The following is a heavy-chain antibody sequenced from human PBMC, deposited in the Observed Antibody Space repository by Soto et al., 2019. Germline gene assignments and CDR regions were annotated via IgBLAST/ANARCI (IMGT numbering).Heavy chain of an antibody. V-gene: IGHV1-69*13. D-gene: IGHD3-22*01. CDR3: ARSGAYYYDSSGYYFDY. Sequence: SVKVSCKASGGTFSSYAISWVRQAPGQGLEWMGGIIPIFGTANYAQKFQGRVTITADESTSTAYMELSSLRSEDTAVYYCARSGAYYYDSSGYYFDYWGQGTLVTVSS. CDR1: GGTFSSYA. J-gene: IGHJ4*02. CDR2: IIPIFGTA.